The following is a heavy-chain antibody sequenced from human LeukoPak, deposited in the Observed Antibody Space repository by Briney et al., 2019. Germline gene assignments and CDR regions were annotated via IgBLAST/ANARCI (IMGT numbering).Heavy chain of an antibody. CDR1: GFTFSSYA. J-gene: IGHJ5*02. Sequence: GGSLRLSCAVSGFTFSSYAMSWVRQAPGKGLEWVPAISDSGGSTYYADSVKGRFTISRDNSKNTLYLQMNSLRAEDTAVYYCAKEAYYDILTGPYNWFDPWGQGTLATVSS. V-gene: IGHV3-23*01. CDR3: AKEAYYDILTGPYNWFDP. CDR2: ISDSGGST. D-gene: IGHD3-9*01.